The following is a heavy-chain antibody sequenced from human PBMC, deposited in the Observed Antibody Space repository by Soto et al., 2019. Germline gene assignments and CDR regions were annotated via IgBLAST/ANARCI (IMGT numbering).Heavy chain of an antibody. V-gene: IGHV4-34*01. J-gene: IGHJ4*01. D-gene: IGHD3-3*02. Sequence: QVQLQQWGAGLLKPSETLSLTCAVYGGSFSGYYWSWIRQPPGKGLEWIGEINHSGSPNYNPSLKRRVTISVDTSKNQFSLKLSSVTAADTAVYYCASIRIRSDGAPEEGDYWGHGTLVTVSS. CDR2: INHSGSP. CDR1: GGSFSGYY. CDR3: ASIRIRSDGAPEEGDY.